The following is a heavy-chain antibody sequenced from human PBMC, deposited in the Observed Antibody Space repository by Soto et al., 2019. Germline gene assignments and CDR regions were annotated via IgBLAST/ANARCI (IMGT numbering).Heavy chain of an antibody. CDR2: ISWDGGST. Sequence: EVQLVESGGVVVQPGGSLRLSCAASGFTFDDYAMHWVRQAPGKGLEWVSLISWDGGSTYYADSVKGRFTISRDNSKNSLYLQMNSLRAEDTALYYCAKGGGYSGYEPTIGYYFDYWGQGTLVTVSS. CDR1: GFTFDDYA. V-gene: IGHV3-43D*04. D-gene: IGHD5-12*01. J-gene: IGHJ4*02. CDR3: AKGGGYSGYEPTIGYYFDY.